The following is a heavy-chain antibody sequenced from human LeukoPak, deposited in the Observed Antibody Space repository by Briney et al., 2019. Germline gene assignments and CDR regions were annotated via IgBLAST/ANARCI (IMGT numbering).Heavy chain of an antibody. D-gene: IGHD6-6*01. CDR2: ISGSGSYT. CDR3: AKGSREQLVDPLDY. V-gene: IGHV3-23*01. J-gene: IGHJ4*02. Sequence: GGPLTLPCAASGFTFSRLAVMWLRQAPGKAREGVSTISGSGSYTYYADSVKGRITISRDNSKNTLYLQMNSLRAEDAAVYYCAKGSREQLVDPLDYWGQGTLVTVSS. CDR1: GFTFSRLA.